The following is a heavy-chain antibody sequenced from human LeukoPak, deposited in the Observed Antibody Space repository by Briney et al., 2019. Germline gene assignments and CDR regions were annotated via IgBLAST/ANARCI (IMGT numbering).Heavy chain of an antibody. Sequence: PGGSLRLSCAAAGFTFTSYLMHWVRQAPGKGLVWVSRVNSDGSSTTYADSVKGRFTIYRDNAKNTLYLQMNSLRAEDTAVYYCARGRYYGMDVWGQGTTVTVSS. CDR3: ARGRYYGMDV. V-gene: IGHV3-74*01. J-gene: IGHJ6*02. CDR1: GFTFTSYL. CDR2: VNSDGSST.